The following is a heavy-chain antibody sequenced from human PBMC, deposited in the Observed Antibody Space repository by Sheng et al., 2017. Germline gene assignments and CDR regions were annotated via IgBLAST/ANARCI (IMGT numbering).Heavy chain of an antibody. D-gene: IGHD5-12*01. CDR2: IHPHSGLF. CDR1: GYSISTAYY. J-gene: IGHJ4*02. V-gene: IGHV4-38-2*02. Sequence: QVRLQESGPGLVKPSETLSLTCAVSGYSISTAYYWGWIRQPPGKGLEWIGSIHPHSGLFYYNPSLESRVTISQDTSNNQFSLRLTSVTAADTATYYCAREGYSGYDFGGDFDYVGPGKPGPPSPQ. CDR3: AREGYSGYDFGGDFDY.